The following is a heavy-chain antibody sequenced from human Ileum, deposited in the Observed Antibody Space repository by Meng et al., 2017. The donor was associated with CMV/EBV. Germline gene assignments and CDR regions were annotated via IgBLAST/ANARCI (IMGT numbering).Heavy chain of an antibody. CDR3: ARIIVSRGYSFDY. J-gene: IGHJ4*02. V-gene: IGHV1-2*02. D-gene: IGHD5-18*01. Sequence: QVQLVKSGDEMKNPGASVKVSCKTSGYTFTNNIMNWVRQAPGQGLEWMGWINPNSGSTNYAQKFQGRVTMTRDTSISTAYMELNRLTSDDTAMYFCARIIVSRGYSFDYWGQGTLVTVSS. CDR1: GYTFTNNI. CDR2: INPNSGST.